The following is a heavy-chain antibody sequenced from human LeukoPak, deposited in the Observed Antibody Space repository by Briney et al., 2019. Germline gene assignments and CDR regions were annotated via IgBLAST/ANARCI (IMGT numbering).Heavy chain of an antibody. CDR1: GFTFSDYY. D-gene: IGHD2-2*01. Sequence: GGSLRLSCAASGFTFSDYYMSWIRQAPGKGLEWVSYISSSGSTIYYADSVKGRFTISRDNAKNSLYLQMNSLRAEDTAVYYCAKDHGYCSSTSCYRYFDYWGQGTLVTVSS. V-gene: IGHV3-11*01. J-gene: IGHJ4*02. CDR3: AKDHGYCSSTSCYRYFDY. CDR2: ISSSGSTI.